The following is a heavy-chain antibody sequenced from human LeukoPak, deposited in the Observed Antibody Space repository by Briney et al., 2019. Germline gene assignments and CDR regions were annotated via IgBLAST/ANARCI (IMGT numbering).Heavy chain of an antibody. CDR1: GFTLSSYA. CDR2: MSYDGTYK. D-gene: IGHD3-22*01. CDR3: ARDRGSSGYDLYFDY. V-gene: IGHV3-30*01. J-gene: IGHJ4*02. Sequence: GGSLRLSCAASGFTLSSYAMHWVRQAPGKGLEWVAVMSYDGTYKYYADSVKGRFTISRDNSKNTLYLQMNSLRAEDTAVYYCARDRGSSGYDLYFDYWGQGTLVTVSS.